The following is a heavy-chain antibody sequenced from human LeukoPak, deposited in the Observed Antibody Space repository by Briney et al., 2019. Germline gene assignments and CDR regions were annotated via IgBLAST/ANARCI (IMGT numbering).Heavy chain of an antibody. J-gene: IGHJ4*02. V-gene: IGHV4-39*07. D-gene: IGHD4-17*01. Sequence: SETLSLTCTVSGGSISSSSYYWGWIRQPPGKGLEWIGSIYYSGSTYYNPSLKSRVTISVDTSKNQFSLKLSSVTAADTAVYYCARDLNDYGDAYWGQGTLVTVSS. CDR3: ARDLNDYGDAY. CDR2: IYYSGST. CDR1: GGSISSSSYY.